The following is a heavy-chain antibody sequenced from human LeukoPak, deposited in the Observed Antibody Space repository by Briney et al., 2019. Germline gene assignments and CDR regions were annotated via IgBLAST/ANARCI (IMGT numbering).Heavy chain of an antibody. J-gene: IGHJ6*02. CDR3: ARDRYYDSSGYYYYYGMDV. CDR2: INPNSGGT. CDR1: GYTFTGYY. V-gene: IGHV1-2*06. D-gene: IGHD3-22*01. Sequence: ASVKVSCKASGYTFTGYYMHWVRQAPGQGLEWMGRINPNSGGTNYAQKFQGRVTMTRDTSISTAYMELSRLRSDDTAVYYCARDRYYDSSGYYYYYGMDVWGQGTTVTVSS.